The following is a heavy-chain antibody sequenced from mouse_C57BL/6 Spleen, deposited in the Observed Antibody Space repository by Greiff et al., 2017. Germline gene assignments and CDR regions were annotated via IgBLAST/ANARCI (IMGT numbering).Heavy chain of an antibody. CDR2: ISHGGSYT. Sequence: EVKLVESGGGLVKPGGSLKLSCAASGFTFSSYAMSWVRQTPEKRLEWVATISHGGSYTYYQDNVKGRFTISRDNAKNTLYLQMSHLKSEDTAMYYCARDSDGYYWYFDVWGTGTTVTVSS. D-gene: IGHD2-3*01. CDR3: ARDSDGYYWYFDV. V-gene: IGHV5-4*01. J-gene: IGHJ1*03. CDR1: GFTFSSYA.